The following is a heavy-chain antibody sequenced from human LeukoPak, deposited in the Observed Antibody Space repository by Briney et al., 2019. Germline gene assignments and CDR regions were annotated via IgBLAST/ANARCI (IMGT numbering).Heavy chain of an antibody. V-gene: IGHV4-4*02. CDR1: GGSISSSNW. Sequence: KASETLSLTCAVSGGSISSSNWWSWVRQPPGKGLEWIGEIYHSGSTNYNPSLKSRVTISVDTSKNQFSLKLSSVTAADTAVYYCARLVFYYDFWSGYPSSFDYWGQGTLVTVSS. D-gene: IGHD3-3*01. J-gene: IGHJ4*02. CDR2: IYHSGST. CDR3: ARLVFYYDFWSGYPSSFDY.